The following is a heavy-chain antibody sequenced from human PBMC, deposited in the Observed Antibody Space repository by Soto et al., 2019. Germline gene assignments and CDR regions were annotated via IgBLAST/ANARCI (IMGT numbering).Heavy chain of an antibody. CDR3: ARMASRTAANRRAKPYCSGGSCYYFDY. Sequence: SETLSLTCAVYGGSFSGYYWSWIRQPPGKGLEWIGEINHSGSTNYNPSLKSRVTISVDTSKNQFSLKLSSVTAADTAVYYCARMASRTAANRRAKPYCSGGSCYYFDYWGQGTLVTVSS. D-gene: IGHD2-15*01. J-gene: IGHJ4*02. V-gene: IGHV4-34*01. CDR1: GGSFSGYY. CDR2: INHSGST.